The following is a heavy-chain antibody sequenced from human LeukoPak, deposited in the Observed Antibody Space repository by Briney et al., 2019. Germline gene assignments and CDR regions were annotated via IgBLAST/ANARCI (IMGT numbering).Heavy chain of an antibody. CDR1: GFTFANFA. D-gene: IGHD6-19*01. Sequence: PGRSLRLSCAAPGFTFANFAMHWVRQAPGKGLEWVALISQDSNEKYYADSVKGRFTTSRDNAKNSLYLQMNSLRAEDTAVYYCARGDSSDWYGWFDPWGQGTLVTVSS. V-gene: IGHV3-30-3*01. CDR2: ISQDSNEK. J-gene: IGHJ5*02. CDR3: ARGDSSDWYGWFDP.